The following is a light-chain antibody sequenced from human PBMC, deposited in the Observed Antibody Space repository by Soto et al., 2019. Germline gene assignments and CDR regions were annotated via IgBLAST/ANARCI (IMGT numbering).Light chain of an antibody. CDR3: QHAENFTLH. CDR2: GAS. Sequence: ESEMGQWPCSVSASVGYRVTMTFLASHGVSSWLAWYQQKPWRAPKLLIYGASTLQSGVPSRFSGSGSGTDFSLTIKTLQPEDSETQYCQHAENFTLHFAGGTXVEIK. V-gene: IGKV1-12*01. J-gene: IGKJ4*01. CDR1: HGVSSW.